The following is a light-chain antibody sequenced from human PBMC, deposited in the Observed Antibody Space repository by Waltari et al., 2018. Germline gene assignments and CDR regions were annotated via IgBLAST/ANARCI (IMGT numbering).Light chain of an antibody. Sequence: SPPPSASASHTSTPLAWYQQKPGQAPRLLIYGASTRATGIPPRFSGSGSGTDFTLTISRLETEDSAVYYCQQYGSSPLTFGGGTKVEIK. CDR2: GAS. V-gene: IGKV3-20*01. CDR3: QQYGSSPLT. CDR1: ASHTSTP. J-gene: IGKJ4*01.